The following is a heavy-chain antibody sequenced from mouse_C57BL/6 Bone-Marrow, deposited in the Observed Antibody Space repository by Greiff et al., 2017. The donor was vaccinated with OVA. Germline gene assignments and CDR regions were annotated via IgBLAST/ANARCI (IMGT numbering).Heavy chain of an antibody. CDR2: IYPRSGNT. CDR1: GYTFTSYG. J-gene: IGHJ4*01. Sequence: VQLQQSGAELVRPGASVKLSCKASGYTFTSYGISWVKQRTGQGLEWIGEIYPRSGNTYYNEKFKGKATLTADKSSSTAYMELRSLTSEDSAVYFCASYYYGSSVYAMDYWGQGTSVTVSS. V-gene: IGHV1-81*01. CDR3: ASYYYGSSVYAMDY. D-gene: IGHD1-1*01.